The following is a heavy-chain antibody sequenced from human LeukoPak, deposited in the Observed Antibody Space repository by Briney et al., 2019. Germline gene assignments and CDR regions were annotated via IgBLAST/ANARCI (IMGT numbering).Heavy chain of an antibody. CDR2: INPNSGGT. D-gene: IGHD3-22*01. J-gene: IGHJ1*01. CDR1: GYTFTGYY. V-gene: IGHV1-2*02. Sequence: ASVKVSCKASGYTFTGYYMHWVRQAPGQGLEWMGWINPNSGGTNYAQKFQGRVTMTRDTSISTAYMELSRLRSDDTAVYYCARGYYDSSDFEYFQHWGQGTLVTVSS. CDR3: ARGYYDSSDFEYFQH.